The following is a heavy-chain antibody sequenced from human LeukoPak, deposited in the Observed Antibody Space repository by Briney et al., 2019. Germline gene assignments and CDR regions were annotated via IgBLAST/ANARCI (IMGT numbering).Heavy chain of an antibody. V-gene: IGHV3-48*02. CDR2: ISSDSSTI. CDR3: ARDRPNTGFDFDY. Sequence: PGGSLTLSCAASGFTFSTYSMNWLRQAPGKGLEWLSYISSDSSTIYYPDSVRGRFTISRDNATNSLYLQMDSLRDHDTAVYYCARDRPNTGFDFDYWGRGTLVTVSS. D-gene: IGHD3-10*01. J-gene: IGHJ4*02. CDR1: GFTFSTYS.